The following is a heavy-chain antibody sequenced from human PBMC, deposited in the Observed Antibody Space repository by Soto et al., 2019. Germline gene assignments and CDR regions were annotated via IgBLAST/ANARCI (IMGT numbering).Heavy chain of an antibody. CDR3: ARSPYSSGSYYPIDY. D-gene: IGHD3-22*01. J-gene: IGHJ4*02. V-gene: IGHV1-46*01. CDR2: INPSTGST. CDR1: GYTFTYYY. Sequence: SVKVSCKASGYTFTYYYIHWVRQAPGQGLEWMGVINPSTGSTNYAQKFQGRVTMTRDTSTSTVYMELGSLRSDDTAVYYCARSPYSSGSYYPIDYWGQGTLVTVSS.